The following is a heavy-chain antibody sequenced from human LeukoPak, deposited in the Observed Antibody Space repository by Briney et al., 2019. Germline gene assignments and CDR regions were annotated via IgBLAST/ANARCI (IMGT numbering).Heavy chain of an antibody. J-gene: IGHJ4*02. Sequence: ASVKVSCKASGYTFTSYAMNWVRQAPGQGLEWMGIINPSGGSTTYAQKFQGRVTMTRDTSTSTAHMELRSLRSEDTAVYYCAREPSPMVRGYSPPYWGQGTLVTVSS. CDR3: AREPSPMVRGYSPPY. CDR2: INPSGGST. D-gene: IGHD3-10*01. CDR1: GYTFTSYA. V-gene: IGHV1-46*01.